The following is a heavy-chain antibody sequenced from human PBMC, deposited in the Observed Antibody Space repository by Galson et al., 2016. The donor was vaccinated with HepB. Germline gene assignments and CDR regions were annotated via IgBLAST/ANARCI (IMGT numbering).Heavy chain of an antibody. J-gene: IGHJ6*02. Sequence: CAISGDSVYNNAAAWVWIRQSPSRGVEWLGRTFYRSTWENHYAGSMNNRITISPDTSRNQFSLHLNSVTPEVTAVYYCARAVMLGRGMDVWGQGTTVTVSS. CDR2: TFYRSTWEN. CDR1: GDSVYNNAAA. V-gene: IGHV6-1*01. D-gene: IGHD3-10*01. CDR3: ARAVMLGRGMDV.